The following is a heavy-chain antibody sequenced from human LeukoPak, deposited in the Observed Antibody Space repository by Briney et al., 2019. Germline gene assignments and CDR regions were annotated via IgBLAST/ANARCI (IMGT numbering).Heavy chain of an antibody. Sequence: TSETLSLTCTVSGGSISSSYYYWGWIRQPPGKGLEWIGSIYYSGSTYYNPSLKSRATISVDTSKNQFSLKLSSVTAADTAVYYCARNLGGSSWVFDYWGQGTLVTVSS. J-gene: IGHJ4*02. CDR1: GGSISSSYYY. CDR2: IYYSGST. D-gene: IGHD6-13*01. CDR3: ARNLGGSSWVFDY. V-gene: IGHV4-39*07.